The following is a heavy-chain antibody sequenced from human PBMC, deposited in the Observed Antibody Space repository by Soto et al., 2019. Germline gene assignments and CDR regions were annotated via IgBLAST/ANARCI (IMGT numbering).Heavy chain of an antibody. J-gene: IGHJ6*03. Sequence: QVQLVQSGAEVKKPGASVKVSCKASGYTFTSYGISWVRQAPGQGREWMGWISAYNGNTNYAQKVQGRVTMTTDTSTSTDYMELRSLRTDDTAVYYCERDCPDIAARRCYYYYYMDVWGKVTTVTVSS. D-gene: IGHD6-6*01. V-gene: IGHV1-18*01. CDR3: ERDCPDIAARRCYYYYYMDV. CDR1: GYTFTSYG. CDR2: ISAYNGNT.